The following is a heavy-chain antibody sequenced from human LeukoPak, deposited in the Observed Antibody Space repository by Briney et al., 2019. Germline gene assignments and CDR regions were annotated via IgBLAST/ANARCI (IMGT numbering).Heavy chain of an antibody. D-gene: IGHD5-18*01. CDR1: GGTFSSYA. CDR3: ARGPPLGVDTAMVTEGYYYYMDI. CDR2: IIPIFGTA. Sequence: GASVKVSCKASGGTFSSYAISWVRQAPGQGLEWMGGIIPIFGTANYAQKFQGRVTITADKSTSTAYMELSSLRSEDTAVYYCARGPPLGVDTAMVTEGYYYYMDIWGKGTTVTISS. J-gene: IGHJ6*03. V-gene: IGHV1-69*06.